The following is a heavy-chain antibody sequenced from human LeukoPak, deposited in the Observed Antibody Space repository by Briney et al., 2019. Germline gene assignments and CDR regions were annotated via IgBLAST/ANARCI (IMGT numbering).Heavy chain of an antibody. CDR2: MNPNSGNT. CDR1: GYTFTSYD. Sequence: VASVKVSCKASGYTFTSYDINWVRQATGQGLEWMGWMNPNSGNTGYAQKFQGRVTITRNTSISTAYMELSSLRSEDTAVYYCARVSILGRTAFDYWGQGTLVTVSS. V-gene: IGHV1-8*03. D-gene: IGHD7-27*01. J-gene: IGHJ4*02. CDR3: ARVSILGRTAFDY.